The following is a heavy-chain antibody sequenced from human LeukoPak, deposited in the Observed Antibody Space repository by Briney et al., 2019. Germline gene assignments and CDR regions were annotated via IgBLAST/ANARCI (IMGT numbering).Heavy chain of an antibody. D-gene: IGHD3-3*01. Sequence: GGSLRLSCAASGFTFSSYAMHWVRQAPGKGLEWVAVISYDGSNKYYADSVKGRFTISRDNSKNTLYLQMNSLRAEDTAVYCCARGAPPAGRFWEWLQVKGVFDIWGKGTMVTVFS. J-gene: IGHJ3*02. CDR3: ARGAPPAGRFWEWLQVKGVFDI. V-gene: IGHV3-30-3*01. CDR2: ISYDGSNK. CDR1: GFTFSSYA.